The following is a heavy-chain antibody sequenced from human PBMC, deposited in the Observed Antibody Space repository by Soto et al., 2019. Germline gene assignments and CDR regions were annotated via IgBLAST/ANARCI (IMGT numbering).Heavy chain of an antibody. CDR1: GFTFSSYA. CDR3: ARDGFNIVATIEPNWFDP. D-gene: IGHD5-12*01. Sequence: ESGGGVVQPGRSLRLSCAASGFTFSSYAMHWVRQAPGKGLEWVAVISYDGSNKYYADSVKGRFTISRDNSKNTLYLQMNSLRAEDTAVYYCARDGFNIVATIEPNWFDPWGQGTLVTVSS. J-gene: IGHJ5*02. V-gene: IGHV3-30-3*01. CDR2: ISYDGSNK.